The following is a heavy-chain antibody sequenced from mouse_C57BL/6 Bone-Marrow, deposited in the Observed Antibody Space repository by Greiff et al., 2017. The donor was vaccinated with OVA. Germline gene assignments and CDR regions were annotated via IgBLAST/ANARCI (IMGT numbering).Heavy chain of an antibody. CDR2: IYPGDGDT. Sequence: QVQLQQSGPELVKPGASVKISCKASGYAFSSSWMNWVKQRPGKGLEWIGRIYPGDGDTNYNGKFKGKATLTADKSSSTAYMQLSSLTSEDSAVYCCAITGTRFAYWGQGTLVTVSA. D-gene: IGHD4-1*01. CDR3: AITGTRFAY. V-gene: IGHV1-82*01. CDR1: GYAFSSSW. J-gene: IGHJ3*01.